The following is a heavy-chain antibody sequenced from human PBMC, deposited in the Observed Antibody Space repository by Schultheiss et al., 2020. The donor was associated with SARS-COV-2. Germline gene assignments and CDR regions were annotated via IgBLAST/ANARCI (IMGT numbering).Heavy chain of an antibody. CDR2: IDWDDDK. CDR1: GGSISSYY. V-gene: IGHV2-70*11. Sequence: TLSLTCTVSGGSISSYYWSWIRQPPGKALEWLARIDWDDDKYYSTSLKTRLTISKDTSKSQVVLTMTNMDPVDTATYYCARIERGEEYFDYWGQGTLVTVSS. CDR3: ARIERGEEYFDY. D-gene: IGHD3-10*01. J-gene: IGHJ4*02.